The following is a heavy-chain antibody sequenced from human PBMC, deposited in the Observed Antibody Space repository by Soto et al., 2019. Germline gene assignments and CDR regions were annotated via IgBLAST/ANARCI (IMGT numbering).Heavy chain of an antibody. J-gene: IGHJ5*02. CDR3: VRGGIWGVSWNWFDT. V-gene: IGHV3-13*01. CDR1: GFTFSSHD. CDR2: IDSAGDA. D-gene: IGHD3-10*01. Sequence: EVQLVESGGGLVQPGGSLRLSCAASGFTFSSHDMHWVRQVTGKGLEWVSGIDSAGDAKYPASVKGRFTISRENAKNSLQLQMNSLTAGDTAVYYCVRGGIWGVSWNWFDTWGQGTLVTVSS.